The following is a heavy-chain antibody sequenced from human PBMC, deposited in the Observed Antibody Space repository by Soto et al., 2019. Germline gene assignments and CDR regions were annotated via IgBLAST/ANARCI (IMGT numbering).Heavy chain of an antibody. CDR3: ARVANGTPGTQGDY. D-gene: IGHD1-1*01. V-gene: IGHV1-69*06. CDR2: IIPIFGTA. Sequence: SVEVPWNACRVGFGSCASSWVRPAPGQGLEWMGGIIPIFGTATYAQKFQGRVTITADKSTSTAYMELSSLRSEDTAVYYCARVANGTPGTQGDYWGQATLVTVSA. J-gene: IGHJ4*02. CDR1: RVGFGSCA.